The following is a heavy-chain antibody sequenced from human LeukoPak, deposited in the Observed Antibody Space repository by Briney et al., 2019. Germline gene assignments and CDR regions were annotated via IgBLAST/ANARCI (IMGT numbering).Heavy chain of an antibody. J-gene: IGHJ5*02. D-gene: IGHD3-16*01. Sequence: GGSLRLSCAASGFTFSSYAMSWVRQAPGKGLQWVAVITNDGSTKHYADSVKGRFIISRDNSMNTLYLQMNSLRAEDTAVYYCARARPFYDYVWGISTWGQGTLVTVSS. CDR3: ARARPFYDYVWGIST. CDR2: ITNDGSTK. V-gene: IGHV3-30-3*01. CDR1: GFTFSSYA.